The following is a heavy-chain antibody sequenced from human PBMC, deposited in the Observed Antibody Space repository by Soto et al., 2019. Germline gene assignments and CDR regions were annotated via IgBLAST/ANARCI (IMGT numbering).Heavy chain of an antibody. CDR3: ARGGGYDSSGYYYYYGMDV. CDR2: INPNSGGT. CDR1: GYTFTGYY. D-gene: IGHD3-22*01. J-gene: IGHJ6*02. Sequence: ASVKVSCKASGYTFTGYYMHWVRQAPGQGLEWMGWINPNSGGTNYAQKFQGWVTMTRDTSISTAYMELSRLRSDDTAVYYCARGGGYDSSGYYYYYGMDVWGQGTTVTVPS. V-gene: IGHV1-2*04.